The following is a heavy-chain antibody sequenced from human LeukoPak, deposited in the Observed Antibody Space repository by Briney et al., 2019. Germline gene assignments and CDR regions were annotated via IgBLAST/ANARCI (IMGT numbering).Heavy chain of an antibody. D-gene: IGHD6-6*01. CDR2: ISHDGSNK. CDR1: GFTFSSSS. J-gene: IGHJ4*02. CDR3: ARDRPYFDN. V-gene: IGHV3-30*03. Sequence: PGRSLRLSCAASGFTFSSSSMHWVRQAPGKGLEWVAVISHDGSNKYYADSVKGRFTISRDNSKNTLFLQMNNLRPEDTAVYYCARDRPYFDNWGQGTLVTVSS.